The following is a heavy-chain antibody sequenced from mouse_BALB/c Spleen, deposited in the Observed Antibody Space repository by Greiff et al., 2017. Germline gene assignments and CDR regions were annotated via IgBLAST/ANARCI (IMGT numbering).Heavy chain of an antibody. V-gene: IGHV5-15*02. Sequence: EVKLEESGGGLVQPGGSRKLSCAASGFTFSDYGMAWVRQAPGKGPEWVAFISNLAYSIYYADTVTGRFTISRENAKNTLYLEMSSLRSEDTAMYYCARDGGYDAMDYWGQGTSVTVSS. CDR2: ISNLAYSI. CDR1: GFTFSDYG. D-gene: IGHD2-2*01. J-gene: IGHJ4*01. CDR3: ARDGGYDAMDY.